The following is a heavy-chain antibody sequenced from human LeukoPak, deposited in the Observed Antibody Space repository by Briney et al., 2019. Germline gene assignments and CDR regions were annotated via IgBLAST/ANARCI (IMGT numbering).Heavy chain of an antibody. CDR1: GGTFSSYA. J-gene: IGHJ5*02. CDR3: ARLIPQKWELPGKWFDP. D-gene: IGHD1-26*01. CDR2: IIPIFGTA. Sequence: ASVKVSCKASGGTFSSYAISWVRQAPGQGLEWMGGIIPIFGTANYAQKFQGRVTITADESTSTASMELRSLRSDDTAVYYCARLIPQKWELPGKWFDPWGQGTLVTVSS. V-gene: IGHV1-69*13.